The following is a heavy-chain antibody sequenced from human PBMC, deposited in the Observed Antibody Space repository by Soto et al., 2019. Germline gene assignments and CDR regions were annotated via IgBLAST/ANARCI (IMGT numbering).Heavy chain of an antibody. D-gene: IGHD1-1*01. J-gene: IGHJ4*02. CDR1: GYTFTSYS. Sequence: KVCCKASGYTFTSYSMHRVRQAPGQRLEWMGWINAGTGNTKYSQKFQGRVTITRDTSASTAYMELSSLRAEDTAVYYCARERGNSGTFDYWGQGTLVTVPS. CDR3: ARERGNSGTFDY. CDR2: INAGTGNT. V-gene: IGHV1-3*01.